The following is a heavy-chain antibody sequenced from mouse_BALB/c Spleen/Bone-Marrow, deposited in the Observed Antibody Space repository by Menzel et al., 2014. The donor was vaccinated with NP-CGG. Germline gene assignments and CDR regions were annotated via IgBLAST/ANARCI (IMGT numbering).Heavy chain of an antibody. CDR1: GYSFTGYT. CDR3: ARYYRYDFDY. CDR2: INPDNGDT. J-gene: IGHJ2*01. Sequence: SGPELVKPGASMNISCKASGYSFTGYTMNWVKQSHGKNLEWIGLINPDNGDTSCNQKFKGKATLTIDKSSSTAYMELPSLTSEDSAVYYCARYYRYDFDYWGQGTTLTVSS. D-gene: IGHD2-14*01. V-gene: IGHV1-18*01.